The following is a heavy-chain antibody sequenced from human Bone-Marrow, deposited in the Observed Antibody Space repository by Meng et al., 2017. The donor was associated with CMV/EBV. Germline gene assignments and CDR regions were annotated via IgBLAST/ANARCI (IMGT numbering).Heavy chain of an antibody. J-gene: IGHJ4*02. CDR1: GGTFSNYA. CDR3: ARDPSEPSNYDFFPRAFDY. CDR2: INPSGGST. V-gene: IGHV1-46*01. Sequence: ASVKVSCKASGGTFSNYAISWVRQAPGQGLEWMGIINPSGGSTSYAQKFQGRVTMTRDTSTSTVYMELSSLRSEDTAVYYCARDPSEPSNYDFFPRAFDYWGQGTLVTVSS. D-gene: IGHD3-3*01.